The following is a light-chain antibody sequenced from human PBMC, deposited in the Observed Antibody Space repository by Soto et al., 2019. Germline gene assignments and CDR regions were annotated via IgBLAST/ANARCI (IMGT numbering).Light chain of an antibody. CDR3: LCYITYPWT. CDR2: DAS. Sequence: DIQMTQSPSPLSASVGDRVTITCRASQSCRNSLAWYQQKAGKAPTLLIYDASTLQSGVPSRFSGSGSGTECSLTISSLQPEDVATYYCLCYITYPWTFGQGTKVDI. CDR1: QSCRNS. J-gene: IGKJ1*01. V-gene: IGKV1-5*01.